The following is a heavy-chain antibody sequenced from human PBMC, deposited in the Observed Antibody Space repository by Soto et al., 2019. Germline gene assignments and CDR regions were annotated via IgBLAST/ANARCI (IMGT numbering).Heavy chain of an antibody. CDR2: INPNSGGT. Sequence: ASVKVSCKASGYTFTGYYMHWVRQAPGQGLEWMGWINPNSGGTNYAQKFQGRVTMTRDTSISTAYMELSRLRSDDTAVYYCAXDWEYSSSWPSYYGMDVWGQGTTVTVSS. J-gene: IGHJ6*02. CDR3: AXDWEYSSSWPSYYGMDV. CDR1: GYTFTGYY. D-gene: IGHD6-13*01. V-gene: IGHV1-2*02.